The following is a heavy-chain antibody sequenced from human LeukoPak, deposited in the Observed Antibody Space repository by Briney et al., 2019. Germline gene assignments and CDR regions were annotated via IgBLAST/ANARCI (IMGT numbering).Heavy chain of an antibody. V-gene: IGHV4-30-2*03. CDR3: ARRPSGAAGTGYFDY. CDR1: GGSIINGDYS. J-gene: IGHJ4*02. Sequence: PSQTLSLTCAVSGGSIINGDYSWSWIRQPPGKGLEWIGYIYHSGSTYYNPSLKSRVTISVDTSKNQFSLKLSSVTAADTAVYYCARRPSGAAGTGYFDYWGRGTLVTVSS. D-gene: IGHD6-13*01. CDR2: IYHSGST.